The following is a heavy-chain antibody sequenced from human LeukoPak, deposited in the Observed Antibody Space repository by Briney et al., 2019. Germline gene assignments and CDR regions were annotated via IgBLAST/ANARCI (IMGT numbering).Heavy chain of an antibody. Sequence: GGSLRLSCAASGFTVSSNYMSWVRQAPGKGLEWVSVIYSGGSTYYANSVKGRFTISRDNSKNTPYLQMNSLSAEDTAVYHCAKTRPLDSSSWSHGDYWGQGTLVTVSS. V-gene: IGHV3-53*01. CDR1: GFTVSSNY. J-gene: IGHJ4*02. D-gene: IGHD6-13*01. CDR2: IYSGGST. CDR3: AKTRPLDSSSWSHGDY.